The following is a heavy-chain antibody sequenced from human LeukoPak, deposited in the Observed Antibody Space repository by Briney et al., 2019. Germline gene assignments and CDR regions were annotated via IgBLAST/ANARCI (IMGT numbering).Heavy chain of an antibody. D-gene: IGHD3-22*01. V-gene: IGHV4-39*07. Sequence: SETLSLTCTVSGGSMRGSSYYWGWIRQPPGKGLEWIGSIYYSGSTYYNPSLKSRVTISVDTSKNQFSLKLSSVTAADTAVYYCARVCLYYYDSSGYYDYWGQGTLVTVSS. CDR1: GGSMRGSSYY. CDR3: ARVCLYYYDSSGYYDY. CDR2: IYYSGST. J-gene: IGHJ4*02.